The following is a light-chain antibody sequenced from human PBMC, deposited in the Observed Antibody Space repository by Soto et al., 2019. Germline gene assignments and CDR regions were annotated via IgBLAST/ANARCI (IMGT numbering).Light chain of an antibody. J-gene: IGKJ2*01. Sequence: EIVLTQSPGTLSLSPGQRATLSCRASQTLRGNFLAWYQQKHGQAPSLLIYAASSRAAGIPDEFSGSGSGTDFTLTISRLEPEDFAVYYCQHYGDSPPYTFGQGTKLEIK. CDR1: QTLRGNF. CDR2: AAS. CDR3: QHYGDSPPYT. V-gene: IGKV3-20*01.